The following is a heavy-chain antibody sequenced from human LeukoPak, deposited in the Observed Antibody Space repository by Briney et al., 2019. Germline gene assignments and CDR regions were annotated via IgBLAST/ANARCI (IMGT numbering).Heavy chain of an antibody. CDR3: ARRALSSGYYPQFDY. J-gene: IGHJ4*02. V-gene: IGHV4-30-2*01. CDR1: DGSISSGGYY. CDR2: IYHSGST. Sequence: SETLSLTCTVSDGSISSGGYYWSWIRQPPGKGLEWIGYIYHSGSTYYNPSLKSRVTISVDKSKNQFSLKLSSVTAADTALYYCARRALSSGYYPQFDYWGQGTLVTVSS. D-gene: IGHD3-22*01.